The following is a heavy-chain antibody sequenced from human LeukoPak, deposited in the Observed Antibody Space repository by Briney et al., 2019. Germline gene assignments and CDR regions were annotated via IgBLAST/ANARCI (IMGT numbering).Heavy chain of an antibody. J-gene: IGHJ6*02. CDR1: GFAFSDYY. CDR3: ARAWVDRTFGGVIVKGRAYYYGMDV. CDR2: ISSSGSTI. Sequence: PGGSLRLSCAASGFAFSDYYMSWIRQAPGKGLEWVSYISSSGSTIYYADSVKGRFTISRDNAKNSLYLQMNSLRAEDTAVYYCARAWVDRTFGGVIVKGRAYYYGMDVWGQGTTVTVSS. D-gene: IGHD3-16*02. V-gene: IGHV3-11*01.